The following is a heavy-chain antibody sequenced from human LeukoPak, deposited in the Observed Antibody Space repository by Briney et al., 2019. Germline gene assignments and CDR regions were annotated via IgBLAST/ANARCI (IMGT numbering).Heavy chain of an antibody. J-gene: IGHJ6*03. CDR2: IWYDGSNK. V-gene: IGHV3-33*01. CDR1: GFTFSSYG. CDR3: ARDREKYYYYYYYMDV. Sequence: GGSLRLSCAASGFTFSSYGMHWVRQAPGKGLEWVAVIWYDGSNKYYADSMKGRFTISRDNSKNTLYLQMNSLRAEDTAVYYCARDREKYYYYYYYMDVWGKGTTVTVSS.